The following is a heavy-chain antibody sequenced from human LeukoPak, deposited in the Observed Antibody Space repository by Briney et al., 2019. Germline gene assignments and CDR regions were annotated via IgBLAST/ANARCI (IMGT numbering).Heavy chain of an antibody. D-gene: IGHD3-9*01. J-gene: IGHJ4*02. CDR3: ARLGRDYDILTGYYHPPL. V-gene: IGHV4-59*08. Sequence: SETLSLTCTVSGGSIRSYYWSWIRQPPGKGWEWIGYIYYSGSTNYNPSLKSRVTISVDTSKNQFSLKLSSVTAADTAVYYCARLGRDYDILTGYYHPPLWGQGTLVTVSS. CDR2: IYYSGST. CDR1: GGSIRSYY.